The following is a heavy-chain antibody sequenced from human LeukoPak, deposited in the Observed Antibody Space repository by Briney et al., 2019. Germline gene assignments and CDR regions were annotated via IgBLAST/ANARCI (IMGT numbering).Heavy chain of an antibody. CDR1: GFTSSIYS. CDR3: AKGLTVVYIDY. J-gene: IGHJ4*02. D-gene: IGHD4-23*01. V-gene: IGHV3-48*01. CDR2: ISSSSSTI. Sequence: GGSLRLSCAASGFTSSIYSMNWVRQAPGKGLEWLSYISSSSSTIYYADSVKGRFTISRDNSKNTLYLQMNSLRAEDTAVYYCAKGLTVVYIDYWGQGTLVTVSS.